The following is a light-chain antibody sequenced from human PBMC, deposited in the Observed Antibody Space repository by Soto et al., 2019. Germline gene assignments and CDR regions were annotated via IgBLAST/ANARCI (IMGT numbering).Light chain of an antibody. CDR3: QQRGNWPWLT. CDR2: DAT. CDR1: QSVNNY. V-gene: IGKV3-11*01. Sequence: EIVLKQSPGTLSLSPGERATLSCRASQSVNNYLAWYQQKPGQAPRLLIFDATTRATGIPARFSGSGSGTDFTLPITSLEAEDFGVYYCQQRGNWPWLTYGGGTRVELK. J-gene: IGKJ4*02.